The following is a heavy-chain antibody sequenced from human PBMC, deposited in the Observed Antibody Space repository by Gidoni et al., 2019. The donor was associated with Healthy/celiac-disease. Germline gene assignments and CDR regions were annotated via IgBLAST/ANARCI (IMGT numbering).Heavy chain of an antibody. CDR2: IYSGGST. CDR1: AFTVSSNY. CDR3: ARTSDYYYGMDV. V-gene: IGHV3-53*01. J-gene: IGHJ6*02. Sequence: EVQLVESGGGLIQPGGSLRLSCAASAFTVSSNYMSWVRQAPGKGLEWVSVIYSGGSTYYADSVKGRFTISRDNSKNTLYLQMNSLRAEDTAVYYCARTSDYYYGMDVWGQGTTVTVSS.